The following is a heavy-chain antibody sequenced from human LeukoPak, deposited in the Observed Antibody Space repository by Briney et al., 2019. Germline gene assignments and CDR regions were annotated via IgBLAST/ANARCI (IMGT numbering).Heavy chain of an antibody. J-gene: IGHJ6*03. D-gene: IGHD6-19*01. CDR2: ISAYNGNT. V-gene: IGHV1-18*01. Sequence: ASVKVSCKASGYTFTSYGISWVRQAPGQGLEWMGWISAYNGNTNYAQKLQCRVTMTTDTSTSTAYMDLRSLRSDDTAVYYCARTHSSGWYSVGYYYMDVWGKGTTVTVSS. CDR1: GYTFTSYG. CDR3: ARTHSSGWYSVGYYYMDV.